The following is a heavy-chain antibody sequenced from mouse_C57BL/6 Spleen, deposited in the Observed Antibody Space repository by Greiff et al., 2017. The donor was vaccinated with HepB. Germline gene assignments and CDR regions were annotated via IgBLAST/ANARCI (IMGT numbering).Heavy chain of an antibody. CDR3: ARRLTGGYYFDY. D-gene: IGHD1-1*01. J-gene: IGHJ2*01. CDR2: IYPGSGNT. Sequence: QVHVKQSGAELVRPGASVKLSCKASGYTFTDYYINWVKQRPGQGLEWIARIYPGSGNTYYNEKFKGKATLTAEKSSSTAYMQLSSLTSEDSAVYFCARRLTGGYYFDYWGQGTTLTVSS. V-gene: IGHV1-76*01. CDR1: GYTFTDYY.